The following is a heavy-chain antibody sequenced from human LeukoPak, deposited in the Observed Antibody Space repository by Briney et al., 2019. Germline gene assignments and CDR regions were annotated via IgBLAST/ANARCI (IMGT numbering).Heavy chain of an antibody. CDR3: ARGGGDIAATP. CDR1: GDSISGYY. Sequence: PSETLSLTCTVFGDSISGYYWSWIRQPPGKGLEWIGYIHYSGSTNYNPSLKTRVTISIDTAKKHFSLRLTSVTAADTAVYYCARGGGDIAATPWGQGTMVTVS. CDR2: IHYSGST. D-gene: IGHD6-25*01. J-gene: IGHJ3*01. V-gene: IGHV4-59*01.